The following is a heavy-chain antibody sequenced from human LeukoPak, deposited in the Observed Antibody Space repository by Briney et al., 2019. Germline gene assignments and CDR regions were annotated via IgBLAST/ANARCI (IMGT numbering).Heavy chain of an antibody. CDR2: ISSSSSTI. J-gene: IGHJ4*02. CDR3: ARDDFDILTGYQFDY. CDR1: GFTFTSYN. Sequence: GGSLRLSCAASGFTFTSYNMNWVRQAPGKRLEWVSYISSSSSTIYYADSVKGRFTISRDDAKNSLYLQMNSLRDEDTAAYYCARDDFDILTGYQFDYWGQGTLVTVSS. V-gene: IGHV3-48*02. D-gene: IGHD3-9*01.